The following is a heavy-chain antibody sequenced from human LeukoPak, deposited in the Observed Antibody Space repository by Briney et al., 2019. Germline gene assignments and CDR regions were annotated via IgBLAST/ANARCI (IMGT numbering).Heavy chain of an antibody. CDR3: ARSYGDYTPIDY. V-gene: IGHV3-48*03. CDR2: IDGGGRPI. D-gene: IGHD4-17*01. J-gene: IGHJ4*02. CDR1: GFTFSSYE. Sequence: GGSLRLSCAASGFTFSSYEMNWVRQAPGKGLEWISFIDGGGRPIYYADSVKGRFTMSRDNAKNSLYLQMNSLRAEDTAVYYCARSYGDYTPIDYWGQGTLVTVSS.